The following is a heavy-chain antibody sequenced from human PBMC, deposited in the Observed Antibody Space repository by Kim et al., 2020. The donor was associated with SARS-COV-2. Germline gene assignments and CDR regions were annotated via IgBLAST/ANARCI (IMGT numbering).Heavy chain of an antibody. V-gene: IGHV1-69*13. J-gene: IGHJ4*02. CDR1: GGTFSSYA. D-gene: IGHD6-6*01. CDR2: IIPIFGTA. CDR3: ERVGGGYSSSSRGDDY. Sequence: SLKVSCKASGGTFSSYAISWVRQAPGQGLEWMGGIIPIFGTANYAQKFQGRVTITADESTSTAYMELSSLRSEDTAVYYCERVGGGYSSSSRGDDYWGQGTLVTVSS.